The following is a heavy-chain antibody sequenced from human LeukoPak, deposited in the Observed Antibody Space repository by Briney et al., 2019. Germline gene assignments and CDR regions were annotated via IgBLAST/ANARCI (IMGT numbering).Heavy chain of an antibody. V-gene: IGHV3-7*05. CDR2: IKQDGSEK. CDR3: ARENSGLDV. CDR1: GFTFSSYW. Sequence: GGSLRLSCAASGFTFSSYWMNWFRQAPAKGLEWVANIKQDGSEKYYVDSVKGRFTISRDNAKNSLYLQMNSLRAEDTAVYYCARENSGLDVWGQGTTVTVSS. J-gene: IGHJ6*02.